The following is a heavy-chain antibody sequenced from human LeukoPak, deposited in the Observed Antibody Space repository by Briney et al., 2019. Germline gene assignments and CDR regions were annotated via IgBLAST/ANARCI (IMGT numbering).Heavy chain of an antibody. J-gene: IGHJ5*02. D-gene: IGHD3-10*01. CDR1: GFTFSNYW. CDR3: VRGSSGTVVRGVAWAWFDP. V-gene: IGHV3-7*05. CDR2: IKQDGSEK. Sequence: PGGSLRLSCVASGFTFSNYWMTWVRQAPGKGLEWVANIKQDGSEKYFVDSVRGRFTISRDNAKDSLCLQVNSLRAEDTAVYYCVRGSSGTVVRGVAWAWFDPWGQGTLVTVSS.